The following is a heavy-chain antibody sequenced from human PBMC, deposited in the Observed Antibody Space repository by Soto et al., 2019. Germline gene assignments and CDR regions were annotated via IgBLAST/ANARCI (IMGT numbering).Heavy chain of an antibody. D-gene: IGHD5-12*01. CDR3: ARSIVATTPGYYYYDYMDV. CDR2: IKQDGSEK. Sequence: EVQLVESGGGLVQPGGSLRLSCAASGFTFSSYWMSWVRQAPGKGLEWVANIKQDGSEKYYVDSVKGRFTISRDNAKNSLYLQMNSLRAEDTAVYYCARSIVATTPGYYYYDYMDVWGKGTTVTVSS. V-gene: IGHV3-7*01. J-gene: IGHJ6*03. CDR1: GFTFSSYW.